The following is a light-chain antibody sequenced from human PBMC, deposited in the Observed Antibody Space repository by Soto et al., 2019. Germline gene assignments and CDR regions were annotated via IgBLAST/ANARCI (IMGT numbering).Light chain of an antibody. Sequence: QSALTQPPSVSGSPGQSITISCTGTSSDGGGYNYVSWYQHHPGKAPKLMIFDVNNRPSGVSNRFSGSKSGNTASLTISALQPEDEADYYCSSYTTSNTRQVVFGTGTKVTVL. CDR3: SSYTTSNTRQVV. V-gene: IGLV2-14*03. J-gene: IGLJ1*01. CDR2: DVN. CDR1: SSDGGGYNY.